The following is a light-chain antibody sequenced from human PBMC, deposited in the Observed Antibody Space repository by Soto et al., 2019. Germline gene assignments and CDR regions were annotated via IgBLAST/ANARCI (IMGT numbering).Light chain of an antibody. CDR1: SSDIGGYNY. V-gene: IGLV2-14*01. Sequence: QSALTQPASVSGSPGQSITISCTGTSSDIGGYNYVSWYQQHPGKAPKLMIYEVVTRPSGLSYRFSGSNSGNTASLTISGLQAEDEADYYCSSYTSSSTVVFGGGTKLTVL. CDR2: EVV. J-gene: IGLJ2*01. CDR3: SSYTSSSTVV.